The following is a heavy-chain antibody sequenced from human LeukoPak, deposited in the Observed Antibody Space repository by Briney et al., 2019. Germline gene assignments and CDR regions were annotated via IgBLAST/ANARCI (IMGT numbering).Heavy chain of an antibody. CDR2: IRSNSESI. J-gene: IGHJ4*02. V-gene: IGHV3-9*01. CDR1: GFTFDGFD. D-gene: IGHD6-13*01. Sequence: GRSLRLSCAASGFTFDGFDMHWARQAPGQGLEWVSGIRSNSESIGYADSVKGRFTISRDNARNSLYLQMNSLRVGDTAFYYCARERYTSSWGSFEDWGQGTLATVSS. CDR3: ARERYTSSWGSFED.